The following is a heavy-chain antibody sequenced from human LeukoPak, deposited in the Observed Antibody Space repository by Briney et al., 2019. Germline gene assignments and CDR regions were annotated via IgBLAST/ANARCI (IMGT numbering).Heavy chain of an antibody. D-gene: IGHD5/OR15-5a*01. V-gene: IGHV4-4*02. CDR2: IHHGGTI. Sequence: SETLSLTCSVSGVSVTSDNWWTWVRQPPEKGLEWIGEIHHGGTINYNPSFTSRVSISIDKSQNQLSLKLQSVTAADTAVYYCSTRDQSRTHVVPADYWGQGTLVTVTS. J-gene: IGHJ4*02. CDR1: GVSVTSDNW. CDR3: STRDQSRTHVVPADY.